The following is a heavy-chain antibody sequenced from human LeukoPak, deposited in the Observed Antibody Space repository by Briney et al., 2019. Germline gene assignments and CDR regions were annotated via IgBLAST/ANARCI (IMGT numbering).Heavy chain of an antibody. V-gene: IGHV3-21*04. CDR1: GFSFSSYR. CDR2: VSNSGDYI. J-gene: IGHJ4*02. D-gene: IGHD3-10*01. Sequence: GGSLRLSCAASGFSFSSYRMNWVRQAPGKGLEWVSSVSNSGDYIHYADSVKGRFTISRDNSKNTVYLQMNTLRAEDTAVYYCAKGAGGSYGLYYFDYWGQGALVTVSS. CDR3: AKGAGGSYGLYYFDY.